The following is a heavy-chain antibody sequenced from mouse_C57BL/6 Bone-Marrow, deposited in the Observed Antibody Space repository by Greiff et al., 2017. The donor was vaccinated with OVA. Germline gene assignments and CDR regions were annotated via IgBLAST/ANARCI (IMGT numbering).Heavy chain of an antibody. CDR3: ARSPLYYDYRAWFAY. Sequence: EVQRVESGPVLVKPGASVKMSCKASGYTFTDYYMNWVKQSHGKSLEWIGVINPYNGGTSYNQKFKGKATLTVDKSSSTAYMELNSLTSEDSAVYYCARSPLYYDYRAWFAYWGQGTLVTVSA. V-gene: IGHV1-19*01. D-gene: IGHD2-4*01. CDR1: GYTFTDYY. CDR2: INPYNGGT. J-gene: IGHJ3*01.